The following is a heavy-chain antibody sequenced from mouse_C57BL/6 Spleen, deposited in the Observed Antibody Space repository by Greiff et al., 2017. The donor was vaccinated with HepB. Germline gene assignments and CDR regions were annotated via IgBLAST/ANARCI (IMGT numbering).Heavy chain of an antibody. Sequence: VQLQQSGAELARPGASVKMSCKASGYTFTSYTMHWVKQRPGQGLEWIGYINPSSGYTKYNQKFKDKATLTADKSSSTAYMQLSSLTSEDSAVYYWAREGLWYYGLAWFAYWGQGTLVTVSA. CDR1: GYTFTSYT. D-gene: IGHD1-2*01. J-gene: IGHJ3*01. CDR2: INPSSGYT. CDR3: AREGLWYYGLAWFAY. V-gene: IGHV1-4*01.